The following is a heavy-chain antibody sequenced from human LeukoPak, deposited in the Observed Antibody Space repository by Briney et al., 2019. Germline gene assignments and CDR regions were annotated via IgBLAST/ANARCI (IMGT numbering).Heavy chain of an antibody. CDR1: GFTFDDYA. Sequence: PGRSLSLSCAASGFTFDDYAMHWVRQAPGKGLEWVSCISWNSGSIGYADSVEGRFTISRDNAKNSLYLQMNSLRAEDTALYYCAKDRVEVGATTFDYWGQGTLATVSS. CDR2: ISWNSGSI. V-gene: IGHV3-9*01. J-gene: IGHJ4*02. CDR3: AKDRVEVGATTFDY. D-gene: IGHD1-26*01.